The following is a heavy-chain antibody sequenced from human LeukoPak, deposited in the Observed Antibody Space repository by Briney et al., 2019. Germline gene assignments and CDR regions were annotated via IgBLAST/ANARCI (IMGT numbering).Heavy chain of an antibody. CDR3: AKSAYYNASGYYREYYFDY. CDR1: GFTFSSYW. J-gene: IGHJ4*02. V-gene: IGHV3-74*01. CDR2: INSDGSST. Sequence: GGSLRLSCAASGFTFSSYWMHWVRQAPGKGLVWVSRINSDGSSTSYADSVKGRFTISRDNAKNTLYLQMNSLRAEGTAVYYCAKSAYYNASGYYREYYFDYWGQGTLVTVSS. D-gene: IGHD3-22*01.